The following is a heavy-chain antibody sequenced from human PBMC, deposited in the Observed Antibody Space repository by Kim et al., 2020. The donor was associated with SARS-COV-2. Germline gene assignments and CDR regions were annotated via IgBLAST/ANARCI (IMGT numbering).Heavy chain of an antibody. D-gene: IGHD1-1*01. CDR3: ARRYGFDAFDI. J-gene: IGHJ3*02. V-gene: IGHV5-51*01. Sequence: RYSPSFQGQVTMSVDTSFNTAYLQWNSLEASDTAMYYCARRYGFDAFDIWGQGTMVTVSS.